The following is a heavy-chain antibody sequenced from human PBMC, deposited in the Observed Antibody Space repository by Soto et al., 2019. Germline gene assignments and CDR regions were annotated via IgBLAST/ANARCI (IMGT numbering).Heavy chain of an antibody. Sequence: VQLVESGGGLVQPGGSLRLSCAASGFIFRSYWMSWVRQAPGKGLEWVANINQDGSEKYYVDSVRGRFIISRDNAEKSLYLQMNSLRAEDTALYYCARDGVAAGLYLDNWGQGTLVTVSS. CDR3: ARDGVAAGLYLDN. CDR1: GFIFRSYW. V-gene: IGHV3-7*01. J-gene: IGHJ4*02. D-gene: IGHD2-15*01. CDR2: INQDGSEK.